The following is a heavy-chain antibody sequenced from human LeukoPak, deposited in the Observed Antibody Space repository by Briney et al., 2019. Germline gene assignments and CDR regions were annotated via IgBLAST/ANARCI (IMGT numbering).Heavy chain of an antibody. CDR1: GYSFTSYW. CDR2: IYPGDSDT. CDR3: VRGLGYCSSTTCRVFDY. V-gene: IGHV5-51*01. Sequence: GESLKISCKGSGYSFTSYWIGWVRQLPGKGLEWLGIIYPGDSDTRYSPSFQGQVTISADKSITTAYLQWSSLKASDSAMYYCVRGLGYCSSTTCRVFDYWGQGTLVTVSS. J-gene: IGHJ4*02. D-gene: IGHD2-2*01.